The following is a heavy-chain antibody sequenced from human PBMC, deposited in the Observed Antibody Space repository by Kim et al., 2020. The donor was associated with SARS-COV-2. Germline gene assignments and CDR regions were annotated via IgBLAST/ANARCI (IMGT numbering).Heavy chain of an antibody. CDR2: INTKKGDT. V-gene: IGHV1-18*01. CDR1: DYSFSGSG. CDR3: VRGTWGDVNDY. D-gene: IGHD3-10*01. Sequence: ASVKVSCKTSDYSFSGSGFSWVRQAPGQGLEWMGWINTKKGDTNYVQKFQDRVNMTTDSSTTTAYMELRSLKSDDTAVYYCVRGTWGDVNDYWGPGTLVT. J-gene: IGHJ4*02.